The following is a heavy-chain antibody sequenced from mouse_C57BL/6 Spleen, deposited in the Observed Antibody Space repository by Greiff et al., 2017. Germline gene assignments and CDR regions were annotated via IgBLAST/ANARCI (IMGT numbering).Heavy chain of an antibody. Sequence: QVQLQQPGAELVRPGSSVKLSCKASGYTFTSYWMPWVKQRPIQGLEWIGNIDPSDSETHYNQKFKDKATLTVDKSSSTAYMQLSSLTSEDSAVYYCARGGGTSWYFDVWGTGTTGTVAS. CDR1: GYTFTSYW. V-gene: IGHV1-52*01. CDR2: IDPSDSET. D-gene: IGHD3-3*01. CDR3: ARGGGTSWYFDV. J-gene: IGHJ1*03.